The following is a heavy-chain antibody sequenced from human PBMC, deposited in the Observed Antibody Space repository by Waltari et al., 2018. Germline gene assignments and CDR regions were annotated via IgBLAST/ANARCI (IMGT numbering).Heavy chain of an antibody. Sequence: EVQLVESGGGLVKPGGSLRLSCAASGFTFSSYSLTWVRQAPGKGLEWVSSISSSSSYIYYADSVKGRFTISRDNAKNSLYLQMNSLRAEDTAVYYCARDGAPTGGYSGYDPGSFDYWGQGTLVTVSS. CDR3: ARDGAPTGGYSGYDPGSFDY. CDR1: GFTFSSYS. D-gene: IGHD5-12*01. J-gene: IGHJ4*02. CDR2: ISSSSSYI. V-gene: IGHV3-21*01.